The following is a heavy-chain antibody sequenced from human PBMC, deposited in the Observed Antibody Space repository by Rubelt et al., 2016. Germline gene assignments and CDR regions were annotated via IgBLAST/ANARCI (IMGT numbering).Heavy chain of an antibody. CDR2: ISSSSSTI. CDR3: ASIIAAAGDYYYYGMDV. CDR1: S. J-gene: IGHJ6*02. D-gene: IGHD6-13*01. V-gene: IGHV3-48*04. Sequence: SMNWVRQAPGKGLEWVSYISSSSSTIYYADSVKGRFTISRDNAKNSLYLQMNSLRAEDTAVYYCASIIAAAGDYYYYGMDVWGQGTTVTVSS.